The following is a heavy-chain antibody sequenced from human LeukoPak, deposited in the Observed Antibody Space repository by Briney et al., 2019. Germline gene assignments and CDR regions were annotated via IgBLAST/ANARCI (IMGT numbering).Heavy chain of an antibody. Sequence: SETLSLTCAVYGGSFSGYYWSWIRQPPGKGLEWIGEIYHSGSTNYNPSLKSRVTISVDKSKNQFSLKLSSVTAADTAVYYCARDVGYCSGGSCYSSDPWGQGTLVTVSS. CDR1: GGSFSGYY. CDR2: IYHSGST. CDR3: ARDVGYCSGGSCYSSDP. D-gene: IGHD2-15*01. V-gene: IGHV4-34*01. J-gene: IGHJ5*02.